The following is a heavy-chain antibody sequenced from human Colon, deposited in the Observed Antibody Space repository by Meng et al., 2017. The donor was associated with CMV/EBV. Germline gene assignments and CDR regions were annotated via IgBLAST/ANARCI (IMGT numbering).Heavy chain of an antibody. J-gene: IGHJ4*02. Sequence: GSLRLSCAVSGFTFSVHAMHWVRQAPGKGLEYVSAVGANGRSTYYADSVMARFSVSRDNSTNMMYLQMGSLRPEDTGIYFCARAIDHSFLSSGHTGIDVWGQGILVTVSS. V-gene: IGHV3-64*02. D-gene: IGHD6-19*01. CDR3: ARAIDHSFLSSGHTGIDV. CDR2: VGANGRST. CDR1: GFTFSVHA.